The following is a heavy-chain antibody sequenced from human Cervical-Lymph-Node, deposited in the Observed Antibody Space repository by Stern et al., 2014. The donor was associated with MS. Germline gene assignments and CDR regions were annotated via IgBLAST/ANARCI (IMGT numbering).Heavy chain of an antibody. CDR3: ARDSRHYDASYYFDS. Sequence: QVQLVESGAEVKKPGSSVKVSCKASGGTFSSYAINWVRQAPGQGPEWMGGIIPIFGTANYAQKFQGSVTITADESTSTAYMELSSLRSEDTAVYYCARDSRHYDASYYFDSWGQGTLVTVSS. CDR2: IIPIFGTA. D-gene: IGHD3-16*01. V-gene: IGHV1-69*01. CDR1: GGTFSSYA. J-gene: IGHJ4*02.